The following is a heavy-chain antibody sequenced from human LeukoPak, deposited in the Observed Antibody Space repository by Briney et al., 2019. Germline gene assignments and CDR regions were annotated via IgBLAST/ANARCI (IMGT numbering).Heavy chain of an antibody. V-gene: IGHV3-23*01. D-gene: IGHD3-10*01. CDR1: GFTFSSYA. CDR3: AKDLLWCGELLGTPGDY. CDR2: LSGSGGST. J-gene: IGHJ4*02. Sequence: GGSLRLSCAASGFTFSSYAMNWVRLAPGKGLEWVSGLSGSGGSTYYADSVKGRFTISRDNSKNTLYLQMNSLRAEDTAVYFCAKDLLWCGELLGTPGDYWGQGTLVTVSS.